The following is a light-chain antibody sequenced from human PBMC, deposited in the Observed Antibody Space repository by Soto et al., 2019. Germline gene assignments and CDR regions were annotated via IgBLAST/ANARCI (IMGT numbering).Light chain of an antibody. CDR2: EAS. J-gene: IGKJ4*02. V-gene: IGKV3-11*01. Sequence: EIVLTQSPATLSLSPGERATLSCRASQSVSSYLAWYQQKPGQAPRLLIYEASNRATGIPARFSGSVSGTDFTLTISSLEPEDFAVYYCQQPSNWHSKFGGGPKVDIK. CDR3: QQPSNWHSK. CDR1: QSVSSY.